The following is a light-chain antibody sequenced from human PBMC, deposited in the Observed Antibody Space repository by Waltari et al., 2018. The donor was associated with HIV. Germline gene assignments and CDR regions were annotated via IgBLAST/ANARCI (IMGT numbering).Light chain of an antibody. CDR3: QQTYGAPQT. V-gene: IGKV1D-8*03. CDR2: AAS. CDR1: QDISTY. J-gene: IGKJ1*01. Sequence: VIWMTQSPPSLSASTGDRVTISCRASQDISTYLAWYQQKPGKAPELLVYAASTLQSGVPSRFNGSGSGTDFTLTITSLQPEDFATYYCQQTYGAPQTFGQGTKVEI.